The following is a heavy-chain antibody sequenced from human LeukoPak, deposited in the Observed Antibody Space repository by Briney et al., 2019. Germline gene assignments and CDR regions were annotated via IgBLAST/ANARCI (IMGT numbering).Heavy chain of an antibody. V-gene: IGHV6-1*01. D-gene: IGHD6-19*01. CDR3: AGGIAVAGRHFDY. Sequence: SQTLSLTFAISGDSDSSNSAAWNWIAQSPSRGLEWLGRTYYRSKWYNDYAVSVKSRITINPDTSKNQFSLQLSSDTAADTAEYYCAGGIAVAGRHFDYWGQGTLVTDSS. CDR1: GDSDSSNSAA. CDR2: TYYRSKWYN. J-gene: IGHJ4*02.